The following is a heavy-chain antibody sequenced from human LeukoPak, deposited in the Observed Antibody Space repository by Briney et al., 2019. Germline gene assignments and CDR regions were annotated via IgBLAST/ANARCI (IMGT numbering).Heavy chain of an antibody. Sequence: GGSPRLSCAASGFTFDNYAMHWVRQAPGKGLEWLSIISRNSGYIGYTDSVKGRFTISRDNAKKSLDLQMNSLRAEDTAFYYCAKVRGTYSSGYFFDYWGQGTLVTLSA. D-gene: IGHD6-19*01. CDR1: GFTFDNYA. V-gene: IGHV3-9*01. J-gene: IGHJ4*02. CDR3: AKVRGTYSSGYFFDY. CDR2: ISRNSGYI.